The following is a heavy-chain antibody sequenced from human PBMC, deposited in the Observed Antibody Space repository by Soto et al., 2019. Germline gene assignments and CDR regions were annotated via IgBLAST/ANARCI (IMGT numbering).Heavy chain of an antibody. J-gene: IGHJ6*02. D-gene: IGHD6-13*01. CDR2: INPSGGST. V-gene: IGHV1-46*01. CDR3: ARDWVIEAAELDYYYGMDV. Sequence: XSVKVSCKASGYSFTSYYMHWVRQAPGQGLEWMGIINPSGGSTSYAQKFQGRVTMTRDTSTSTVYMELSSLRSEDTAVYYCARDWVIEAAELDYYYGMDVWGQRTTVTVSS. CDR1: GYSFTSYY.